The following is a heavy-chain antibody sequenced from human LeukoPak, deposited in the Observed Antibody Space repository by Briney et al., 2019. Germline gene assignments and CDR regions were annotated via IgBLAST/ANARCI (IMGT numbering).Heavy chain of an antibody. V-gene: IGHV3-30-3*01. CDR1: GFTFSSYA. CDR2: ISYDGSNK. J-gene: IGHJ6*03. CDR3: ARDSKGDFWSGYLYYMDV. D-gene: IGHD3-3*01. Sequence: GRSLRLSCAASGFTFSSYAMHWVRQAPGKGLEWVAVISYDGSNKYYADSVKGRFTISRDNSKNTLYLQMNSLRAEDTAVYYCARDSKGDFWSGYLYYMDVWGKGTTVTVSS.